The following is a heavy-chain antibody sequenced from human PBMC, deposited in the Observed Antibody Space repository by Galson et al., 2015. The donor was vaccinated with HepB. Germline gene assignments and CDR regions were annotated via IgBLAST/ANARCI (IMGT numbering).Heavy chain of an antibody. CDR3: ARGGSYRKNVYYFDY. V-gene: IGHV1-69*13. D-gene: IGHD1-26*01. J-gene: IGHJ4*02. CDR1: GGTFSSYA. Sequence: SVKVSCKASGGTFSSYAISWVRQAPGQGLEWMGGIIPIFGTANYAQKFQGRVTITADESTSTAYMELSSLRSEDTAVYYCARGGSYRKNVYYFDYWGQGTLVTVSS. CDR2: IIPIFGTA.